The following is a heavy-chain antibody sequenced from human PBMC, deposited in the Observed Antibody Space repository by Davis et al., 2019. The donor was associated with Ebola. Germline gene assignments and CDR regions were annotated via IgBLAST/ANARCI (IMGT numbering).Heavy chain of an antibody. Sequence: GESLKISCAASGFTFDDYAMHWVRQAPGKGLVWVSRINSDGSSTSYADSVKGRFTISRDNAKNTLYLQMNSLRAEDTAVYYCAKEGGGIAVAALDYWGQGTLVTVSS. CDR1: GFTFDDYA. CDR2: INSDGSST. D-gene: IGHD6-19*01. CDR3: AKEGGGIAVAALDY. J-gene: IGHJ4*02. V-gene: IGHV3-74*01.